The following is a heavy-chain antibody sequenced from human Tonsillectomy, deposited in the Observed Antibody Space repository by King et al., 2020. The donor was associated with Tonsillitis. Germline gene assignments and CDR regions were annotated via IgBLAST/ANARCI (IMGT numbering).Heavy chain of an antibody. CDR3: ARHLDYGGHNIDY. CDR1: GASISNSSYY. Sequence: MQLQESGPGLVKPSETLSLTCTVSGASISNSSYYWGWIRQPPGKGLEWIGRIYYSGTTYYTPSLKSRVTISVDTSKKQFSLRLSSVTAADTAVYYCARHLDYGGHNIDYWGQGTLVTVSS. V-gene: IGHV4-39*07. J-gene: IGHJ4*02. CDR2: IYYSGTT. D-gene: IGHD4-23*01.